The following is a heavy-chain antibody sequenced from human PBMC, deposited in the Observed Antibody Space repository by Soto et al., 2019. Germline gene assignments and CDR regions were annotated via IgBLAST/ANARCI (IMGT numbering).Heavy chain of an antibody. CDR3: ARDDYKDGGNNWFDP. J-gene: IGHJ5*02. CDR1: GGSITNYY. D-gene: IGHD3-16*01. V-gene: IGHV4-4*07. CDR2: IYTKERT. Sequence: SETLSLTCTVSGGSITNYYWSWIGQPAGKGLEWIGRIYTKERTNYNLSFRNRVTMSVDTSKNQFSLKLDAVTAADTAVYYCARDDYKDGGNNWFDPWGQGTLDTVSS.